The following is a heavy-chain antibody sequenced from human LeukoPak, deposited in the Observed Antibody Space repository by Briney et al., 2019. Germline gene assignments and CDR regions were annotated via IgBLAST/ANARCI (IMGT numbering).Heavy chain of an antibody. J-gene: IGHJ4*02. CDR2: VNHRST. V-gene: IGHV4-34*01. D-gene: IGHD2-2*01. CDR3: ARAAYCSSTNCYGFDY. CDR1: GGSFSAFY. Sequence: SETLSLTCSVYGGSFSAFYWNWIRQPPGKGLEWVGEVNHRSTYYNPSLKSRVTFSVDTSKKQFSLKLTSVTAADTAVYYCARAAYCSSTNCYGFDYWGQGTLVTVSS.